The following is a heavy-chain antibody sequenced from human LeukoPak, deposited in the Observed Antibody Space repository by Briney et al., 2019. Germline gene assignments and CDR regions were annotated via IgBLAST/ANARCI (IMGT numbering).Heavy chain of an antibody. CDR1: GISLSNYA. D-gene: IGHD3-10*01. Sequence: PGGSLRLSCVVSGISLSNYAMTWVRQAPGKGLEWVSYISERGGSTTYADSVKGRFTISRDTSLNTLYLQMNSLRAEDTAVYFCAKRGVVIRVVLVGFHKEAYYFDSWGQGALVTVSS. J-gene: IGHJ4*02. CDR3: AKRGVVIRVVLVGFHKEAYYFDS. V-gene: IGHV3-23*01. CDR2: ISERGGST.